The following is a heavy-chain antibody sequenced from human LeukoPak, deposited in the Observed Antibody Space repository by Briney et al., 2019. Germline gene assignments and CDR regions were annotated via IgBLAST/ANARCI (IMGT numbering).Heavy chain of an antibody. V-gene: IGHV3-9*01. D-gene: IGHD1-26*01. J-gene: IGHJ4*02. CDR3: AKDMGGSYRPGGDFDY. Sequence: SLRLSCAASGFNFDDYTMHWVRQAPGKGLEWVSGISWNSGSIGYADSVKGRFTISRDNAKNSLYLQMNSLRAEDTALYYCAKDMGGSYRPGGDFDYWGQGTLVTVSS. CDR1: GFNFDDYT. CDR2: ISWNSGSI.